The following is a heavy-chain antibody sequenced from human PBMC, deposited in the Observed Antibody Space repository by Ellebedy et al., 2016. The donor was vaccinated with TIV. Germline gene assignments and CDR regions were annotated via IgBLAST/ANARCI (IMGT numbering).Heavy chain of an antibody. CDR2: IYHSGST. Sequence: SETLSLTCAVSGGSISSSNWWSWVRQPPGKGLEWIGEIYHSGSTNYNPSLKSRVTISLDTSKNQFSLRLNSVTAADTAVYYCARAKSGSSWYYFDPWGQGTLVTVSS. V-gene: IGHV4-4*02. D-gene: IGHD6-13*01. CDR3: ARAKSGSSWYYFDP. J-gene: IGHJ5*02. CDR1: GGSISSSNW.